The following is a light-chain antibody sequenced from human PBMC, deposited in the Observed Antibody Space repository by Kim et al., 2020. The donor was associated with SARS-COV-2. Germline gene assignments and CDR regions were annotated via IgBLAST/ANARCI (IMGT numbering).Light chain of an antibody. CDR3: QQYGSSPIT. CDR2: GAA. J-gene: IGKJ4*01. Sequence: ALSPGEGATLSCRASQSVTSNLAWYQQKPGQAPRLLIDGAASRATGIPDRFSGSGSGTDFTLTISRLEPEDFAVYYCQQYGSSPITFGGGTKLEI. V-gene: IGKV3-20*01. CDR1: QSVTSN.